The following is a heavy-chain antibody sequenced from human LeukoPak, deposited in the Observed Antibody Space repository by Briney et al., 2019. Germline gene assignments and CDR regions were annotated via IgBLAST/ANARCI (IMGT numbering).Heavy chain of an antibody. CDR1: GFTVSDGW. V-gene: IGHV3-15*01. J-gene: IGHJ6*02. CDR3: ATSNHVVSVPAVVRDYYYGMDV. D-gene: IGHD2-2*01. CDR2: IKSQSEGGTT. Sequence: GGSLRLSCVASGFTVSDGWMTWVRQAPGKGLEWVGRIKSQSEGGTTDYAAPVRGRFTMSRDVSKNTLYLQMESLETGDTAVYYCATSNHVVSVPAVVRDYYYGMDVWGQGTTVTVSS.